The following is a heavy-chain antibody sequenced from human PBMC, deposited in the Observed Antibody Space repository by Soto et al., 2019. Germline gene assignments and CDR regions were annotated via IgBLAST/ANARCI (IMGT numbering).Heavy chain of an antibody. CDR3: ARGWVRGEKKQRLYYGMAV. D-gene: IGHD3-10*01. CDR2: INHSGRT. J-gene: IGHJ6*02. Sequence: PETLYHTCAVYGGSFRRYWGSGVREPPGKGLESIGEINHSGRTNYNPSLKSRVTISVDTSKNQFSLKLSSVTAADTAVYYCARGWVRGEKKQRLYYGMAVWGQGTMVT. V-gene: IGHV4-34*01. CDR1: GGSFRRYW.